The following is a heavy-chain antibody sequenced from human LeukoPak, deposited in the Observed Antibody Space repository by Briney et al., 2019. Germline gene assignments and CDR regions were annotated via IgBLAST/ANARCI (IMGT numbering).Heavy chain of an antibody. CDR3: ARLLRFFGTGYYYGMDV. Sequence: NPSETLSLTCAVYGGSFIGYYWSWIRQPPGKGLEWIGEINHSGSTNYNPSLKSRVTISVDTSKNQFSLKLSSVTAADTAVYYCARLLRFFGTGYYYGMDVWGQGTTVTVSS. J-gene: IGHJ6*02. CDR1: GGSFIGYY. V-gene: IGHV4-34*01. CDR2: INHSGST. D-gene: IGHD3-3*01.